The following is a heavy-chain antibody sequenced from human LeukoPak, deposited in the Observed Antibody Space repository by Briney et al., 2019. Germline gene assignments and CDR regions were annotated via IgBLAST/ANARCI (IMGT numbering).Heavy chain of an antibody. CDR1: GYTFTSYD. Sequence: APVKVSCKASGYTFTSYDINWVRQATGQGLEWMGWMNPNSGNTGYAQEFQGRVTMTRNASISTAYMELSSLRSEDTAVYYCARDCSGGSCYYYYGMDVWGQGTTVTVSS. CDR2: MNPNSGNT. J-gene: IGHJ6*02. CDR3: ARDCSGGSCYYYYGMDV. V-gene: IGHV1-8*01. D-gene: IGHD2-15*01.